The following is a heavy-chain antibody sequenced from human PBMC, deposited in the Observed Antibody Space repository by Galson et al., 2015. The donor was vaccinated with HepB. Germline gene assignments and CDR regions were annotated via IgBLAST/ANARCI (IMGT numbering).Heavy chain of an antibody. D-gene: IGHD6-13*01. CDR2: ISGYNGNT. V-gene: IGHV1-18*01. Sequence: SVKVSCKASGYIFNEYGITWVRQAPGQGLEWMGWISGYNGNTKYAERFQGGITMTTDTPTSTVYMELRSLRSDDTAVYFCARDIRLPLLKAAARFDPWGQGTLVTVSS. J-gene: IGHJ5*02. CDR1: GYIFNEYG. CDR3: ARDIRLPLLKAAARFDP.